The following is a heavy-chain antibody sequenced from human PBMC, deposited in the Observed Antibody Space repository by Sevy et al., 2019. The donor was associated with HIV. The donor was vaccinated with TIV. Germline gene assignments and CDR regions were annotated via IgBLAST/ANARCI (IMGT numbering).Heavy chain of an antibody. J-gene: IGHJ5*01. Sequence: ASVKVYCKVPGYTLTEFSMNWVRQAPGKGLEWMGTFDPEDGERIYSQKFQVRFTMTEDTSTHTAYMELNSLGSEDTAVSYCATTKEYYDSSGYPFDSRGQGTLVTVSS. D-gene: IGHD3-22*01. CDR2: FDPEDGER. V-gene: IGHV1-24*01. CDR1: GYTLTEFS. CDR3: ATTKEYYDSSGYPFDS.